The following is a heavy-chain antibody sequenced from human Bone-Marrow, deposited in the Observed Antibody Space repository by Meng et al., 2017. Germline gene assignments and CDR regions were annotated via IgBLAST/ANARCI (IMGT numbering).Heavy chain of an antibody. CDR2: MNPNSGNT. CDR1: GYTFTSYD. D-gene: IGHD3-10*01. Sequence: QVERVQSGAEVKKPGASVKVSCKASGYTFTSYDINWVRQATRQGLEWMGWMNPNSGNTGYAQKFQGRVTMTRNTSISTAYMELSSLRSEDTAVYYCARAVTMVRGVIWYFDYWGQGTLVTVSS. V-gene: IGHV1-8*01. CDR3: ARAVTMVRGVIWYFDY. J-gene: IGHJ4*02.